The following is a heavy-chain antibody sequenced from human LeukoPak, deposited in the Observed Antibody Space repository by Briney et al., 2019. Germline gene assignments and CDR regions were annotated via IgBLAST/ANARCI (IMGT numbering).Heavy chain of an antibody. Sequence: GGSLRLSCGASGFTFSSYWMSWVRQAPGKGPEWVANIKQDGSEKYYMDSVKGRFTISRDNAKNSLYLQMNSLRAEDTAVYYCARGPLDSWGQGTLVTVSS. J-gene: IGHJ4*02. CDR3: ARGPLDS. CDR1: GFTFSSYW. CDR2: IKQDGSEK. V-gene: IGHV3-7*01.